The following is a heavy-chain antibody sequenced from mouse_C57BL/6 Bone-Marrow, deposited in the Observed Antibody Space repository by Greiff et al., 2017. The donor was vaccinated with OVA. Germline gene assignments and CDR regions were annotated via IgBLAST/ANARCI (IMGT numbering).Heavy chain of an antibody. CDR2: IYPSDSET. D-gene: IGHD1-1*01. Sequence: VQLQQSGAELVRPGSSVKLSCKASGYTFTSYWMDWVKQRPGQGLEWIGNIYPSDSETHYNQKFKDKATVTVDKSSSTAYMQLSSLTSEDSAVYYCARTTVVYFDVWGTGTTVTVSS. CDR1: GYTFTSYW. J-gene: IGHJ1*03. V-gene: IGHV1-61*01. CDR3: ARTTVVYFDV.